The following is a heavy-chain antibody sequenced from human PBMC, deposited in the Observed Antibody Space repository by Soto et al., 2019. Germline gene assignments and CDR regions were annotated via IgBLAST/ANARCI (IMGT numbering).Heavy chain of an antibody. CDR2: IFHSGNT. V-gene: IGHV4-4*02. CDR1: GGSASSSNW. Sequence: SETLSLTCAVAGGSASSSNWLTWVRQAPGKGLEWIGEIFHSGNTNYNPSLKSRVTISVDKSKKYFSLKLTSVTAADTALYYCAKPNCGGYWLDPWGQRTLVTVSS. CDR3: AKPNCGGYWLDP. J-gene: IGHJ5*02. D-gene: IGHD2-21*01.